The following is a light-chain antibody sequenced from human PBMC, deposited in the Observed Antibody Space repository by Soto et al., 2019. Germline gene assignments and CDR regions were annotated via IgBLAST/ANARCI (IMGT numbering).Light chain of an antibody. V-gene: IGLV2-14*01. J-gene: IGLJ1*01. CDR2: QVT. CDR1: TRDIAGYNY. CDR3: SSYTDSSNYV. Sequence: QSVLTQPASVSGSLGQSITISCTGTTRDIAGYNYISWYQQLPGKAPKLMIYQVTIRPSGISNRFSGSKSGNTASLTISGLQAEDEADYYCSSYTDSSNYVFGTGTKVTVL.